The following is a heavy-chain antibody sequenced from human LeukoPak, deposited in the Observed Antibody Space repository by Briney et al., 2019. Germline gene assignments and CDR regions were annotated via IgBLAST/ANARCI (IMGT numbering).Heavy chain of an antibody. CDR1: GYTFTSYD. J-gene: IGHJ4*02. D-gene: IGHD3-9*01. CDR3: ARSHPYYDILTKDY. Sequence: ASVKVSCKASGYTFTSYDINWVRQAPGQGLEWMGWINPNSGGTNYAQKFQGRVTMTRDTSISTAYMELSRLRSDDTAVYYCARSHPYYDILTKDYWGQGTLVTVSS. V-gene: IGHV1-2*02. CDR2: INPNSGGT.